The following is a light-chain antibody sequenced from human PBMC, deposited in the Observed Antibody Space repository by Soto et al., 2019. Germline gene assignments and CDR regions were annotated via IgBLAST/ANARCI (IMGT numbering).Light chain of an antibody. J-gene: IGKJ4*01. CDR3: LHQNSYLALS. Sequence: DIQMTQSPCSLSASVGDRVTITCRASQSIRNDLGWYQQKSGKAPRRLIYAASTLQTGVPSRFSGSGSGREFTLTISGLQPEDFATYYCLHQNSYLALSFGGGTKVE. V-gene: IGKV1-17*01. CDR1: QSIRND. CDR2: AAS.